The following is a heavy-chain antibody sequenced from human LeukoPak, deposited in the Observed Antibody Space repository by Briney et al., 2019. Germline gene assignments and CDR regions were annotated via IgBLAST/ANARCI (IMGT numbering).Heavy chain of an antibody. V-gene: IGHV4-4*09. CDR1: GGSISSYY. CDR3: AGVHQLGEDYYGMDV. D-gene: IGHD1-1*01. Sequence: PSETLSLTCTVSGGSISSYYWSWIRQPPGKGLAWIGHIYTSGSTNYNPSLKSRVTISVDTSKNQFSLKLSSVTDADTAVYYCAGVHQLGEDYYGMDVWGQGTTVTVSS. CDR2: IYTSGST. J-gene: IGHJ6*02.